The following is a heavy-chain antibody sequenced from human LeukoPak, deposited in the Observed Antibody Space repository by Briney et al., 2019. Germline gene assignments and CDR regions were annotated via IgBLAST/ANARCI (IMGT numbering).Heavy chain of an antibody. V-gene: IGHV3-30-3*01. CDR1: GFTFSSYA. CDR3: ASVAAAGIPDY. J-gene: IGHJ4*02. Sequence: GRSLRLSCAASGFTFSSYAMHWVRQAPGKGLEWVAVISYDGSNKYYADSVKGRFTISRDNSKNTLYLQMNSLRAEDTAVYYCASVAAAGIPDYWGQGTLVTVSS. CDR2: ISYDGSNK. D-gene: IGHD6-13*01.